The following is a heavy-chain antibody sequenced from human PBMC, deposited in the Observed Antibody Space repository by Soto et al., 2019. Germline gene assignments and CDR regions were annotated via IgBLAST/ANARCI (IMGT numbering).Heavy chain of an antibody. CDR3: TRRIGSYAYDI. J-gene: IGHJ3*02. CDR2: IRSKANSYAT. V-gene: IGHV3-73*01. Sequence: HPGGSLRLSCAASGFSFSGSAMHWVRQASGKGLEWVGRIRSKANSYATAYAASVKGRFTISRDDSKNTAYLQMNSLKTEDTAVYYCTRRIGSYAYDIWGQGTMVTVSS. D-gene: IGHD1-26*01. CDR1: GFSFSGSA.